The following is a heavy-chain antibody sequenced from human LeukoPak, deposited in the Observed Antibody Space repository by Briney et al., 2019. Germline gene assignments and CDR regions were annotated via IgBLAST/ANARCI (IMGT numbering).Heavy chain of an antibody. CDR2: ICGSGGST. D-gene: IGHD3-22*01. CDR1: GFTFSSYA. J-gene: IGHJ5*02. Sequence: GGSLRLSCAASGFTFSSYAMSWVRQAPGKGLEWVSAICGSGGSTYYADSVKGRFTISRDNSKNTLYLQMNSLRAEDTAVYYCARDRRDDSSGYYYVSNWFDPWGQGTLVTVSS. CDR3: ARDRRDDSSGYYYVSNWFDP. V-gene: IGHV3-23*01.